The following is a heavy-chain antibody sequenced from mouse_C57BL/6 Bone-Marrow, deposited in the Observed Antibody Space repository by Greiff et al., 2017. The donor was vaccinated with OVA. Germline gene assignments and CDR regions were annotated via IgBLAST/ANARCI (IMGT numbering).Heavy chain of an antibody. J-gene: IGHJ4*01. Sequence: EVMLVESGGGLVQPGGSLKLSCAASGFTFSDYYMYWVRQTPEKRLEWVAYISNGGGSTYYPDTVKGRFTISRDNAKNTLYLQMSRLKSEDTAMYYCASPRPGSSYAYAMDYWGQGTSVTVSS. V-gene: IGHV5-12*01. CDR2: ISNGGGST. CDR3: ASPRPGSSYAYAMDY. D-gene: IGHD1-1*01. CDR1: GFTFSDYY.